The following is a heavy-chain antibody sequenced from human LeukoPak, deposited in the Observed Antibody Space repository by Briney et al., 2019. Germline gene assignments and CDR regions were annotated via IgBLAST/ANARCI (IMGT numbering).Heavy chain of an antibody. CDR2: INHIGTT. J-gene: IGHJ6*03. V-gene: IGHV4-34*01. Sequence: SETLSLTCNVSGGSFNGYYWTWIRQPPGKGLEWIGEINHIGTTNHNPPLKSRVTVSTDTSKKQFFLKLTSVTAADTALYYCARLVVTAPQYHYYMDVWGEGTTVTVSS. CDR1: GGSFNGYY. D-gene: IGHD2-21*02. CDR3: ARLVVTAPQYHYYMDV.